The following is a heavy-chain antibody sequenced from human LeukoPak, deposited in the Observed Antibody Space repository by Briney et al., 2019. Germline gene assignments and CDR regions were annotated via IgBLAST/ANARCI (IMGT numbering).Heavy chain of an antibody. D-gene: IGHD5-12*01. CDR1: GFTFSSNA. J-gene: IGHJ4*02. Sequence: GGSLRLSCAASGFTFSSNAMHRVRQAPGKGLEWVAVISYDGSNEYYADSVKGRFTISRDNSKNTLYLQMNSLRGADTAVYYCARDKTFIATTTTGYFEYWGQGTLVTVFS. CDR2: ISYDGSNE. CDR3: ARDKTFIATTTTGYFEY. V-gene: IGHV3-30-3*01.